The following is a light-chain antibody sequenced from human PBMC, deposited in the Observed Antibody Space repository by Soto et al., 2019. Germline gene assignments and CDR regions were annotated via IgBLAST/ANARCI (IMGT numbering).Light chain of an antibody. CDR1: QPISTF. V-gene: IGKV1-39*01. CDR2: GAS. Sequence: DIQMTQSPSSLSASLGDRVTITCRASQPISTFLNWYQQKTGGAPTLLIYGASTLHSGVPSRFSGSGSGTDFTLTISSLRPEDFATYYCQHSYYTPWTFGQGTKLDIK. J-gene: IGKJ1*01. CDR3: QHSYYTPWT.